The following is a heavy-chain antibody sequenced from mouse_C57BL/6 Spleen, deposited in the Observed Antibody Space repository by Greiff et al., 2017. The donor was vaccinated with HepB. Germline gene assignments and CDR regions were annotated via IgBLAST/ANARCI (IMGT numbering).Heavy chain of an antibody. Sequence: QVQLQQSGAELVKPGASVKISCKASGYAFSSYWMNWVKQRPGKGLEWIGQIYPGDGDTNYNGKFKGKATLTADKSSSTAYMQLSSLTSEDSAVYVCARNYDYDFPWFAYWGQGTLVTVSA. CDR2: IYPGDGDT. CDR1: GYAFSSYW. CDR3: ARNYDYDFPWFAY. J-gene: IGHJ3*01. D-gene: IGHD2-4*01. V-gene: IGHV1-80*01.